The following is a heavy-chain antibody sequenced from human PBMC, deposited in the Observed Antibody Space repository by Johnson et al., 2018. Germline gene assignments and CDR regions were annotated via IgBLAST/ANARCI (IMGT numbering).Heavy chain of an antibody. CDR2: IWYDGSNK. CDR1: GFTFSSYG. Sequence: QVQLVESGGGVVQPGRSLRLSCAASGFTFSSYGMPWVRQAPGKGLEWVAVIWYDGSNKYYADSVKGRFTISRDNSKNTRYLQRKSKRAEDTAVYYFARDRGYGSGSYGAFDIWGQGTMVTVSS. J-gene: IGHJ3*02. CDR3: ARDRGYGSGSYGAFDI. V-gene: IGHV3-33*01. D-gene: IGHD3-10*01.